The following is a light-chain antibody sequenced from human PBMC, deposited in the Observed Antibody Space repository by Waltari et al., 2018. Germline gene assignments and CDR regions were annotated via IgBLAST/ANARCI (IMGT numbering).Light chain of an antibody. V-gene: IGLV1-40*01. Sequence: QSVLTQPPSVSGAPGQRVTISCTGSSSNIGAGYDVHWYLQLPGTAPNLLIYGNTNRPSGVPDGFSGSKSGTSTSLAITGLQADDEADYYCQSYDSSLSGWVFGGGTKLTVL. CDR3: QSYDSSLSGWV. CDR2: GNT. J-gene: IGLJ3*02. CDR1: SSNIGAGYD.